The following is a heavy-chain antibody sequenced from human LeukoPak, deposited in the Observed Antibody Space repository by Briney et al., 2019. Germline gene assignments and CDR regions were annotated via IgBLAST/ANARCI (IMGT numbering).Heavy chain of an antibody. CDR1: GYTFTGYY. CDR3: AREGSEMATIGIYDY. D-gene: IGHD5-24*01. Sequence: ASVKVSCKASGYTFTGYYMHWVRQAPGQGLEWMGWINPNSGGTNYAQKFQGRVTMTRDTSISTAYMELSRLRSDDTAVYYCAREGSEMATIGIYDYWGQGTLLTASS. CDR2: INPNSGGT. V-gene: IGHV1-2*02. J-gene: IGHJ4*02.